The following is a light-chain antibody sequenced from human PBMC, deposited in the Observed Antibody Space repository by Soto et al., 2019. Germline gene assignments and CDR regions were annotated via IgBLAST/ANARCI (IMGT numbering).Light chain of an antibody. V-gene: IGLV2-14*01. Sequence: QSALTQPASVSGSPGQSITISCTGTSSDVGAFNYVSWYLQYPGKAPKLMIYEVGNRPSGVSNRFSGSKSGNTASLTISGLQAEDEADYYCGSYASGSTYVFGPGTKVPVL. CDR1: SSDVGAFNY. CDR2: EVG. J-gene: IGLJ1*01. CDR3: GSYASGSTYV.